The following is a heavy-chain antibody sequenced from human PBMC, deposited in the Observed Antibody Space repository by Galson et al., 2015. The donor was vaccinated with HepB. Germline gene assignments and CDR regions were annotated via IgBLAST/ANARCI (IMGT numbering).Heavy chain of an antibody. J-gene: IGHJ3*02. V-gene: IGHV3-30*18. Sequence: SLRLSCAASGFTFSSYGMHWVRQAPGKGLEWVAVISYDGSNKYYADSVKGRFTISRDNSKNTLYLQMNSLRAEDTAVYYCAKVPNSSANHANAAFDIWGQGTMVTVSS. CDR3: AKVPNSSANHANAAFDI. CDR2: ISYDGSNK. CDR1: GFTFSSYG. D-gene: IGHD3-22*01.